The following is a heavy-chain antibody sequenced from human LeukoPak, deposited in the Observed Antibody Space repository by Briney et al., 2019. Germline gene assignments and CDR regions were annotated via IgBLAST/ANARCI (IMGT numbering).Heavy chain of an antibody. J-gene: IGHJ3*02. CDR2: FDPEDGET. V-gene: IGHV1-24*01. CDR3: ATDLLVVVAGDAFDI. Sequence: ASVKVSCKVSGYTLTELSMHWMRQAPGKGLEWMGGFDPEDGETIYAQKFQGRVTMTEDTSTDTAYMELSSLRSEDTAVYYCATDLLVVVAGDAFDIWGQGTMVTVSS. D-gene: IGHD2-21*01. CDR1: GYTLTELS.